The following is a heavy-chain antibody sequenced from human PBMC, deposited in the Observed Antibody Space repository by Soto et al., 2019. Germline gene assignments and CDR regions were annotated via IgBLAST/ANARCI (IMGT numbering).Heavy chain of an antibody. V-gene: IGHV3-48*03. J-gene: IGHJ4*02. D-gene: IGHD4-17*01. CDR3: ARRLGYGDYVSDY. Sequence: GGSLRLSCAASGFTFSSYEMNWVRQAPGKGLEWVSYISSSGSTIYYADSVKGRFTISRDNAKNSLYLQMNSLRAEDTAVYYCARRLGYGDYVSDYWGQGTLVTVSS. CDR1: GFTFSSYE. CDR2: ISSSGSTI.